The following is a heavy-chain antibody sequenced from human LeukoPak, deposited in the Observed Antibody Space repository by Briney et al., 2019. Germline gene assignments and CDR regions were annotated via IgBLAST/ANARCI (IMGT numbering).Heavy chain of an antibody. V-gene: IGHV3-23*01. CDR1: GFTFSSYA. J-gene: IGHJ6*02. D-gene: IGHD5-18*01. CDR2: VSGSGGST. Sequence: GGSLRLSCAASGFTFSSYAMSWVRQAPGKGLEWVSAVSGSGGSTYYADSVKGRFTISRDNSKNTLYLQMNSLRAEDTAVYYCAREDTAMGSYYYGMDVWGQGTTVTVSS. CDR3: AREDTAMGSYYYGMDV.